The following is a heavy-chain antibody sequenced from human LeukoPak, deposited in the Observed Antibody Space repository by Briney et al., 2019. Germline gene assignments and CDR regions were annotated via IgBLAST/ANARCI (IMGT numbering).Heavy chain of an antibody. Sequence: SETLSLTCTVSGGSISSYSWNWIRQPAGKGLEWIGHIYSSGSTNYNPSLKRRVTMSVDMSKNQFSLRLSSVTAADTAVYYCARHSGLGAYNWFDPWGQGTLVTVSS. CDR2: IYSSGST. CDR3: ARHSGLGAYNWFDP. J-gene: IGHJ5*02. CDR1: GGSISSYS. V-gene: IGHV4-4*07. D-gene: IGHD1-26*01.